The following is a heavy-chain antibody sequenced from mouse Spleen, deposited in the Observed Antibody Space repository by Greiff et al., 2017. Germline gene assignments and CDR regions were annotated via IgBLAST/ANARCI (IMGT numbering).Heavy chain of an antibody. CDR2: INYDGSST. Sequence: EVKLMESEGGLVQPGSSMKLSCTASGFTFSDYYMAWVRQVPEKGLEWVANINYDGSSTYYLDSLKSRFIISRDNAKNILYLQMSSLKSEDTATYYCARAFIRGYFDVWGTGTTVTVSS. J-gene: IGHJ1*03. CDR1: GFTFSDYY. V-gene: IGHV5-16*01. CDR3: ARAFIRGYFDV. D-gene: IGHD1-1*01.